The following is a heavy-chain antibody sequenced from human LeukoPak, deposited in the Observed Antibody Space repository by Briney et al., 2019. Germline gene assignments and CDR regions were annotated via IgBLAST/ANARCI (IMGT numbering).Heavy chain of an antibody. CDR2: INPNSGGT. Sequence: ASVKVSCKASGYTFTGYYMHWVRQAPGQGLEWMGRINPNSGGTNYAQKFQGRVTMTRDTSISTAYMELSRPRSDDTAVYYCARSRWSDAFDIWGQGTMVTVTS. CDR3: ARSRWSDAFDI. D-gene: IGHD2-15*01. CDR1: GYTFTGYY. V-gene: IGHV1-2*06. J-gene: IGHJ3*02.